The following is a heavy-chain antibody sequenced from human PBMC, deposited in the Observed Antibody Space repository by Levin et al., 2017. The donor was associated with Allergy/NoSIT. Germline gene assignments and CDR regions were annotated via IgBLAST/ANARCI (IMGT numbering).Heavy chain of an antibody. D-gene: IGHD3-3*01. J-gene: IGHJ6*02. V-gene: IGHV4-4*07. CDR2: IYTSGST. CDR3: ARGTRGRITIFGVGSDSDYYGMDV. Sequence: SETLSLTCTVSGGSISSYYWSWIRQPAGKGLEWIGRIYTSGSTNYNPSLKSRVTMSVDTSKNQFSLKLSSVTAADTAVYYCARGTRGRITIFGVGSDSDYYGMDVWGQGTTVTVSS. CDR1: GGSISSYY.